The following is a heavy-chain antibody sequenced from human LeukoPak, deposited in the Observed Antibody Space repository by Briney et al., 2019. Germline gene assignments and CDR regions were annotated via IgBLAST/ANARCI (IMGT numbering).Heavy chain of an antibody. J-gene: IGHJ6*02. CDR2: TYYRSKWYN. CDR3: ARGGDRPGRYYYYGMDV. CDR1: GDSVPSSSAT. V-gene: IGHV6-1*01. Sequence: SQTLSLTCAISGDSVPSSSATWNWIRQSPSRGLEWLGRTYYRSKWYNDYAVSVKSRITINPDTSKNQFSLQLNSVTPEDTAVYFCARGGDRPGRYYYYGMDVRGQGTTVTVSS. D-gene: IGHD3-16*01.